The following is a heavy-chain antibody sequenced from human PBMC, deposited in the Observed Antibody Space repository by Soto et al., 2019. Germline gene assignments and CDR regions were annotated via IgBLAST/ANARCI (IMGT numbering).Heavy chain of an antibody. Sequence: GGSLRLSCAASGFTFSSYWMSWVRQAPGKGLEWVANIKQDGSEKYYVDPVKGRFTISRDNAKNSMYLQMNSLRAEDTAVYYCARDKAYYDFWSGYYSDYYYMDVWGKGTTVTVSS. J-gene: IGHJ6*03. CDR2: IKQDGSEK. D-gene: IGHD3-3*01. CDR1: GFTFSSYW. V-gene: IGHV3-7*01. CDR3: ARDKAYYDFWSGYYSDYYYMDV.